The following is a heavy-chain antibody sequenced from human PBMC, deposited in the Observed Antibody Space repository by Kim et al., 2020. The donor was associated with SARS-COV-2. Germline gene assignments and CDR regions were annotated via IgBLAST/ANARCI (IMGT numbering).Heavy chain of an antibody. V-gene: IGHV1-24*01. Sequence: ASVKVSCKVSGYTLTELSMHWVRQAPGKGLEWMGGFDPEDGETIYAQKFQGRVTMTEDTSTDTAYMELSSLRSEDTAVYYCATSWAVHVLLVYFDYWGQGTLVTVSS. CDR3: ATSWAVHVLLVYFDY. CDR1: GYTLTELS. CDR2: FDPEDGET. D-gene: IGHD3-10*01. J-gene: IGHJ4*02.